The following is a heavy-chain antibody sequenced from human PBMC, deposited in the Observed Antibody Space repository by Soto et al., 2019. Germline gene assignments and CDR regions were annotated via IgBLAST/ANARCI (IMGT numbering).Heavy chain of an antibody. CDR3: ARDSSSWYYYYYGLDV. Sequence: EVQLVESGGGLVQPGGSLRLSCAASGFTFSSYSMNWVRQAPGKGLEWVSYISSSSSTIYYADSVKGRFTISRDNAKNSLHLQMNSLRDEDTAVYYCARDSSSWYYYYYGLDVWGQGTTVTVSS. CDR2: ISSSSSTI. D-gene: IGHD6-13*01. J-gene: IGHJ6*02. V-gene: IGHV3-48*02. CDR1: GFTFSSYS.